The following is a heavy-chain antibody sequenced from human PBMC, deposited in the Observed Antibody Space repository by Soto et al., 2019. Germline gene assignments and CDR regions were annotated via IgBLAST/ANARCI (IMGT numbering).Heavy chain of an antibody. CDR3: ARVAMVRGVVYYYYYYDMDV. Sequence: SVKVSCKASGGTFSSYAISWVRQAPGQGLEWMGGIIPIFGTANYAQKFQGRVTITADESTSTAYMELSSLRSEDTAVYYCARVAMVRGVVYYYYYYDMDVWGQGTTVTVSS. CDR1: GGTFSSYA. D-gene: IGHD3-10*01. CDR2: IIPIFGTA. V-gene: IGHV1-69*13. J-gene: IGHJ6*02.